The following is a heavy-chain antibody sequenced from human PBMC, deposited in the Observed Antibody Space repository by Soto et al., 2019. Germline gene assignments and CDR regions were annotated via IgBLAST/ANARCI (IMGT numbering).Heavy chain of an antibody. Sequence: QVQLVQSGAEVKKPGSSVKVSCKASGGTFSSYAISWVRQAPGPGLEWMGGIIPIFGTANYAQKFQGRVTITADESTSTAYMELSSLRSEDTAVYYCARGLLWFGELVPNYYYYGMDVWGQGTTVTVSS. CDR3: ARGLLWFGELVPNYYYYGMDV. D-gene: IGHD3-10*01. J-gene: IGHJ6*02. CDR2: IIPIFGTA. V-gene: IGHV1-69*12. CDR1: GGTFSSYA.